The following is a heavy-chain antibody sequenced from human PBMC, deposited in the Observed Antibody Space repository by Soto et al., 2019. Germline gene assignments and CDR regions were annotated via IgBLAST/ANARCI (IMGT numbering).Heavy chain of an antibody. V-gene: IGHV5-51*01. Sequence: ETLKISCQASGYNFATYWIAWVPHMSWKGLEYMGIIYPGNSDARYSPSFQGQVSFSADKSSSPGYLHWSSLKASDTAMYYCARHGFYGDYASNYFDTWGQGTLVNVCS. CDR2: IYPGNSDA. J-gene: IGHJ5*02. D-gene: IGHD4-17*01. CDR3: ARHGFYGDYASNYFDT. CDR1: GYNFATYW.